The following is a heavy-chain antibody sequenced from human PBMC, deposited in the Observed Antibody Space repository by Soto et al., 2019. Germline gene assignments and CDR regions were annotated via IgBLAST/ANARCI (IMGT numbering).Heavy chain of an antibody. CDR1: GGSISSSNW. CDR2: IYHSGST. V-gene: IGHV4-4*02. D-gene: IGHD3-10*01. J-gene: IGHJ6*02. CDR3: ARDRRYYYASGSYGNYYYYGMDV. Sequence: SETLSLTCAVSGGSISSSNWWSWVRQPPGKGLGWIGEIYHSGSTNYNPSLKSRVTISVDKSKNQFSPKLSSVTEADTAVYYCARDRRYYYASGSYGNYYYYGMDVWGQGTTVPVYS.